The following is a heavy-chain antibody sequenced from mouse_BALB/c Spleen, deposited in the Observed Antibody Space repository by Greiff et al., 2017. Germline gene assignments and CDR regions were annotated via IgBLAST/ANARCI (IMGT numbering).Heavy chain of an antibody. V-gene: IGHV1S81*02. Sequence: VQLQQPGAELVKPGASVKLSCKASGYTFTSYWMHWVKQRPGQGLEWIGEINPSNGRTNYNEKFKSKATLTVDKSSSTAYMQLSSLTSEDSAVYYCARWGGNYAMDYWGQGTSVTVSS. J-gene: IGHJ4*01. CDR1: GYTFTSYW. CDR2: INPSNGRT. D-gene: IGHD1-1*02. CDR3: ARWGGNYAMDY.